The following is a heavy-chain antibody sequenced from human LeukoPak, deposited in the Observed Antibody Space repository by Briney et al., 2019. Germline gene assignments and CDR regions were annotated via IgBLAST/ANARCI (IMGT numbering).Heavy chain of an antibody. D-gene: IGHD1-26*01. CDR1: GFTFSGYA. CDR2: IGGSGVST. Sequence: PGGSLRLSCAASGFTFSGYAMSWVRQAPGKGLEWVSGIGGSGVSTYYADSVKGRFTISRDNAKNSLYLQMNSLRAEDTALYYCAKDTNSGSFDAFDIWGQGTMVTVSS. CDR3: AKDTNSGSFDAFDI. V-gene: IGHV3-23*01. J-gene: IGHJ3*02.